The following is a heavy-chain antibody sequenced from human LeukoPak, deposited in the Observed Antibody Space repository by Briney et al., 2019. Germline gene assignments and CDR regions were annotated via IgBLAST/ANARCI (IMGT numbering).Heavy chain of an antibody. J-gene: IGHJ4*02. V-gene: IGHV1-2*02. CDR3: ARDQNFHDSGGYYGIDC. D-gene: IGHD3-22*01. CDR1: GYTFTGYY. Sequence: GASVKVSCKASGYTFTGYYMHWVRQAPGQGLEWIGWINPKNGGTNYAQKFQDRVTMTRDTSISTAHMELSRLTSDDTAVYYCARDQNFHDSGGYYGIDCWGQGTLVTVSS. CDR2: INPKNGGT.